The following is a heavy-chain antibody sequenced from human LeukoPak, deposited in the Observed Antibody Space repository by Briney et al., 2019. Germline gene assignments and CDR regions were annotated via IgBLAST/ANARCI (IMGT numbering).Heavy chain of an antibody. CDR1: GFTFSSYW. J-gene: IGHJ4*02. CDR2: IKQDGSEK. Sequence: GGSLRLSCAASGFTFSSYWMSWARQAPGKGLEWVANIKQDGSEKYYVDSVKGRFTISRDNAKNSLYLQMNSLRAEDTAVYYCARIDSSGYSPNFDYWGQGTLVTVSS. D-gene: IGHD3-22*01. CDR3: ARIDSSGYSPNFDY. V-gene: IGHV3-7*01.